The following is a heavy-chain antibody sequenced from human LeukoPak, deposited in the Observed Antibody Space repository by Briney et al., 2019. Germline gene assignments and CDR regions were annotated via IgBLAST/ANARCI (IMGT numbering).Heavy chain of an antibody. D-gene: IGHD1-1*01. Sequence: GGSLRLSCAASGFTFSNYGMHWVRQAPGKGLEWMTVIRYDESNKNSADSVKGRFTISRDNSKNTLYLQMNRLRVEDTAVYYCAKDYGTGGTGVAFLDAWGQGTLVTVSS. J-gene: IGHJ5*02. CDR3: AKDYGTGGTGVAFLDA. V-gene: IGHV3-30*02. CDR1: GFTFSNYG. CDR2: IRYDESNK.